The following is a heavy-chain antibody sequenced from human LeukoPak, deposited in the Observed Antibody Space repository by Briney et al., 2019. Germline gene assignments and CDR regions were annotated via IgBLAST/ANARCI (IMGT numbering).Heavy chain of an antibody. CDR2: ISDSGRT. CDR1: GGSISSYY. J-gene: IGHJ4*02. V-gene: IGHV4-59*01. D-gene: IGHD6-19*01. CDR3: ARVTLSSGWADFDY. Sequence: SETLSLTCTVSGGSISSYYWSWIRQSPGKGLEWIGNISDSGRTNYNPSLKSRVIISSDTSKNQFSLKLTSVTAADTAVYYCARVTLSSGWADFDYWGQGTLVTVSS.